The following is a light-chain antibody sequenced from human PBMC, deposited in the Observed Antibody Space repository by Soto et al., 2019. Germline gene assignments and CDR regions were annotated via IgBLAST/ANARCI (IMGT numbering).Light chain of an antibody. Sequence: QSVQTQPASVSGSPGQSITISCTGTISDVGGYDYVSWCQQHPGKAPKLMIYDVSNRPSGVYNRFSGSKSGNTSFLTISGLQADDEADYYCSSYTTSSTYVFGTGT. V-gene: IGLV2-14*01. CDR1: ISDVGGYDY. CDR2: DVS. CDR3: SSYTTSSTYV. J-gene: IGLJ1*01.